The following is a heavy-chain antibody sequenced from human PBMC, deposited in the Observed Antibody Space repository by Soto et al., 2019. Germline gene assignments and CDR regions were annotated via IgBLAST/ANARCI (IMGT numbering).Heavy chain of an antibody. CDR3: ARDYYDSSGDAFDI. Sequence: ASVKVSCNASGYTFSGYYMHWVRQAPGQGLEWMGWINPNSGGTNYAQKFQGCVTMTRDSSISTAYMELSRLRSDDTAVYYCARDYYDSSGDAFDICAEGRIGTV. V-gene: IGHV1-2*04. D-gene: IGHD3-22*01. J-gene: IGHJ3*02. CDR1: GYTFSGYY. CDR2: INPNSGGT.